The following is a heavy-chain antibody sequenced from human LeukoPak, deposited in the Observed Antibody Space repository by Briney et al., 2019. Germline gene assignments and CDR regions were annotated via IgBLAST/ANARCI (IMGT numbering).Heavy chain of an antibody. D-gene: IGHD6-19*01. CDR2: ISGSGDTT. CDR1: GFTFSTYA. Sequence: GGSLRLSCAASGFTFSTYAMGWVRQAPGMGLEWVSAISGSGDTTYYADSVKGRFTISRDNSRDTLFLQMNSLRVEDTAVYYCVKDPGSGWYVLYWGQGTLATVSS. V-gene: IGHV3-23*01. J-gene: IGHJ4*02. CDR3: VKDPGSGWYVLY.